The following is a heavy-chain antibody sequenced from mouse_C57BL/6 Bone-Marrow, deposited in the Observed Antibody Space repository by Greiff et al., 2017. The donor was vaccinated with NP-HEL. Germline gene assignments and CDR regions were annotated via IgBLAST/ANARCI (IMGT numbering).Heavy chain of an antibody. J-gene: IGHJ1*03. D-gene: IGHD1-1*01. CDR1: GYTFTDYY. CDR2: INPNNGGT. Sequence: VQLQQSGPELVKPGASVKISCKASGYTFTDYYMNWVKQSHGKSLEWIGDINPNNGGTSYNQKFKGKATLTVDKSSSTAYMELRSLTSEDSAVYYCLPFYYGSSSWYFDVWGTGTTVTVSS. CDR3: LPFYYGSSSWYFDV. V-gene: IGHV1-26*01.